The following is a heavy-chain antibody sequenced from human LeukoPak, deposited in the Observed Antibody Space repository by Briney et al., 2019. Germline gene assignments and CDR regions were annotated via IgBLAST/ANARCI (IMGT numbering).Heavy chain of an antibody. CDR3: ARALNPLPGTYYFDY. J-gene: IGHJ4*02. CDR2: IYISGST. V-gene: IGHV4-4*07. Sequence: PSETQSLTCTVSGASINSHYWSWIRQPAGKGLEWIGRIYISGSTNYNSSLQSRVTMSVDTSKNQFSLKLSSVTAADTAVYYCARALNPLPGTYYFDYWGQGTLVTVSS. CDR1: GASINSHY. D-gene: IGHD2-15*01.